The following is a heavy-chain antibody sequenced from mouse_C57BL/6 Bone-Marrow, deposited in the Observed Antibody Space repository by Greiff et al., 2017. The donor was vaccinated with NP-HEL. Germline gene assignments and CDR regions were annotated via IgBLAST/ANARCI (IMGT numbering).Heavy chain of an antibody. J-gene: IGHJ1*03. D-gene: IGHD1-1*01. CDR2: IDPNSGGT. V-gene: IGHV1-72*01. CDR3: SQYYYGSRGCDVDV. CDR1: GYTFTSYW. Sequence: QVQLQQPGADLVKPGASVKLSCKASGYTFTSYWMHWVKQRPGRGLEWIGRIDPNSGGTKSNEKFKTKATLTVDKPSSTAYMQLGSVTAEDSSVYYCSQYYYGSRGCDVDVWGTGTTVTVSS.